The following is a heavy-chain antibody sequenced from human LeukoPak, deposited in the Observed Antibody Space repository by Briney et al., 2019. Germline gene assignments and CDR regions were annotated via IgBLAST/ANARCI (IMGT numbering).Heavy chain of an antibody. D-gene: IGHD2/OR15-2a*01. CDR3: ARDSMSQLDY. J-gene: IGHJ4*02. CDR2: IYHSGST. CDR1: GYSISSGYY. Sequence: SETLSLTCTVSGYSISSGYYWGWIRQPPGKGLEWIGSIYHSGSTYYNPSLKSRVTISVDTSKNQFSLKLSSVTAADTAVYYCARDSMSQLDYWGQGTLVTVSS. V-gene: IGHV4-38-2*02.